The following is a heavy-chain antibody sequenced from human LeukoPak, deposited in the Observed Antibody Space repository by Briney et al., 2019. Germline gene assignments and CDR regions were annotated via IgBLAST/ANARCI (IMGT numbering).Heavy chain of an antibody. V-gene: IGHV4-31*03. J-gene: IGHJ4*02. D-gene: IGHD3-22*01. Sequence: PSQTLSLTCTVSGGSISSGGYYWSWIRQHPGKGLEWIGYIYYSGSTYYSPSLKSRVTISVDTSKNQFSLKLSSVTAADTAVYYCARVLCDSSGYLRYYFDYWGQGTLVTVSS. CDR2: IYYSGST. CDR1: GGSISSGGYY. CDR3: ARVLCDSSGYLRYYFDY.